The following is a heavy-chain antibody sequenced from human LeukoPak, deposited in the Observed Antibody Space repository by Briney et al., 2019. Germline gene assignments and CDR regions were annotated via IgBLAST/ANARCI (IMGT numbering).Heavy chain of an antibody. J-gene: IGHJ4*02. CDR3: ARHGNIVIVPAALGFDF. CDR2: IYYSGSA. D-gene: IGHD2-2*01. CDR1: GGSISSSSYF. V-gene: IGHV4-39*01. Sequence: PSETLSLTCTVSGGSISSSSYFWAWIRQPPGKGLEWIGSIYYSGSAYYNPSLKSRVAISVDTPKNQFSLKLSSVTAADTAVYYCARHGNIVIVPAALGFDFWGQGTLVTVSS.